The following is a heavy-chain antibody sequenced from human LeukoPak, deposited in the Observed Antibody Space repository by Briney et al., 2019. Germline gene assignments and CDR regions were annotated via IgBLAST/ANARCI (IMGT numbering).Heavy chain of an antibody. CDR3: ARGLYADALDS. CDR2: IYTGGTT. J-gene: IGHJ4*02. D-gene: IGHD3-16*01. Sequence: GGSLRLSCAASGFTVSGNYMSWVRQAPGKGLEWVSIIYTGGTTYYADYVKGRFTISRDNSKNTLYLQMNSLRAEDTAVYYCARGLYADALDSWGQGTLVTVSS. CDR1: GFTVSGNY. V-gene: IGHV3-53*01.